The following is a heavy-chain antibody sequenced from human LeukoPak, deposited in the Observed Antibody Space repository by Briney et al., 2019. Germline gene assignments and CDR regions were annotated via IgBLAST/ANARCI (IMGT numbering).Heavy chain of an antibody. D-gene: IGHD6-13*01. CDR1: GGSISSSY. Sequence: SETLSLTCTVSGGSISSSYWSWIRQPPGKGLEWIGYIYYTGSTDYNPSLKSRVTISVDTSKNQFSLELSSVTAAGTAVYYCASSSWYGNWFDPWGQGTLVTVSS. J-gene: IGHJ5*02. V-gene: IGHV4-59*01. CDR2: IYYTGST. CDR3: ASSSWYGNWFDP.